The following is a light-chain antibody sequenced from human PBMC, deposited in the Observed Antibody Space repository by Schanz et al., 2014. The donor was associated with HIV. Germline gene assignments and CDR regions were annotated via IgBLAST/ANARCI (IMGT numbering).Light chain of an antibody. CDR2: GAS. J-gene: IGKJ1*01. CDR3: QQYGSSPWT. Sequence: ETVMTQSPATLSVSPGESATLSCRASQSVSSNLAWYQQKPGQAPRLLIYGASSRATGIPDRFSGSGSGTDFTLTISRLAPEDFAVYYCQQYGSSPWTFGQGTKVEIK. V-gene: IGKV3-20*01. CDR1: QSVSSN.